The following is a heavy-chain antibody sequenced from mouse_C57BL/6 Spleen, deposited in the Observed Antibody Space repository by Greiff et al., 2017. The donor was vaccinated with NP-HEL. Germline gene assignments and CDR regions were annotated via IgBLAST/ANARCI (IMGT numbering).Heavy chain of an antibody. D-gene: IGHD1-1*01. J-gene: IGHJ2*01. CDR1: GYSFTGYY. CDR3: ADGSSPFDY. CDR2: INPSTGGT. V-gene: IGHV1-42*01. Sequence: EVQLQQSGPELVKPGASVKISCKASGYSFTGYYMNWVKQSPEKSLEWIGEINPSTGGTTYNQKFKAKATLTVDKSSSTADMQLKSLTSEDSAVEYGADGSSPFDYWGQGTTLTVSS.